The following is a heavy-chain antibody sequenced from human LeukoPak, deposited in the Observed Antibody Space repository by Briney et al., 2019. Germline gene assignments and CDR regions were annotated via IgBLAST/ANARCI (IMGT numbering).Heavy chain of an antibody. CDR2: INTDGSST. J-gene: IGHJ4*02. V-gene: IGHV3-74*01. CDR1: RFTLSSYW. CDR3: ASRTGVY. Sequence: GGSLRLSCAASRFTLSSYWMHWVRQAPGKGLVWVSRINTDGSSTNYADSVKGRFTISRDNAMNTLYLQMNNLRAEDTAVYYCASRTGVYWGQGTLVSVSS. D-gene: IGHD1-14*01.